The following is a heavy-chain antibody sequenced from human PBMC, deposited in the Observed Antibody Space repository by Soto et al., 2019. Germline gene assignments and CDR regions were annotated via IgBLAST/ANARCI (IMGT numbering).Heavy chain of an antibody. CDR3: ARMYYYDSSGYANFQH. CDR2: IIPIFGTA. Sequence: GASVKVSCKASGGTFSSYAISWVRQAPGQGLEWMGGIIPIFGTANYAQKFQGRVTITADESTSTAYMELSSLRSEDTAVYYCARMYYYDSSGYANFQHWGQGTLVTVPS. J-gene: IGHJ1*01. CDR1: GGTFSSYA. D-gene: IGHD3-22*01. V-gene: IGHV1-69*13.